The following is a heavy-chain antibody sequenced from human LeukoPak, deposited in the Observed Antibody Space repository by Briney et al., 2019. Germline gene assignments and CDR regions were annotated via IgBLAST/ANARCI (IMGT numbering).Heavy chain of an antibody. CDR1: GFTFSSYS. D-gene: IGHD4-23*01. Sequence: GGSLRLSCAASGFTFSSYSMSWVRQAPGKGLEWVSSISSSSSYIYYADSVKGRFAISRDNAKNSLYLQMNSLRAEDTAVYYCARGRTVTTVVNDAFDIWGQGTMVTASS. CDR3: ARGRTVTTVVNDAFDI. CDR2: ISSSSSYI. V-gene: IGHV3-21*01. J-gene: IGHJ3*02.